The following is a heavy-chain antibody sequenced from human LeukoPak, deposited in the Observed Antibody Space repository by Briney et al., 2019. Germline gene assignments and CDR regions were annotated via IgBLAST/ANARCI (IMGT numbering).Heavy chain of an antibody. CDR2: ISSSSSYI. J-gene: IGHJ3*02. V-gene: IGHV3-21*01. CDR3: ARDLRIVGATTAFDI. CDR1: GFTFSSYS. D-gene: IGHD1-26*01. Sequence: GGSLRLSCAASGFTFSSYSMNWVRQAPGKGLEWVSSISSSSSYIYYADSVKGRFTISRDNAKNSLYLQMNGLRAEDTAVYYCARDLRIVGATTAFDIWGQGTMVTVSS.